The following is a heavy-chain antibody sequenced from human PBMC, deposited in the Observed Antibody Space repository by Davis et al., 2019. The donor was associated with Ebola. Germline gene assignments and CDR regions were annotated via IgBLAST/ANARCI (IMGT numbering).Heavy chain of an antibody. D-gene: IGHD6-6*01. V-gene: IGHV4-4*07. Sequence: PSETLSLTCSVSGGSMSPNYWSWIRQPAGKGLEWIGRVFSGGSTYYNPSLKSRVTLSLDTSKNQFSLRLTSVTAADTAIYYCARARIAARPGTYYYYAMDVWGQGTTVTVSS. CDR3: ARARIAARPGTYYYYAMDV. CDR1: GGSMSPNY. CDR2: VFSGGST. J-gene: IGHJ6*02.